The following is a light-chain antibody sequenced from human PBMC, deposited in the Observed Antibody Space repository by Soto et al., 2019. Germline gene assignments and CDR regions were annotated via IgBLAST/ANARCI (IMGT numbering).Light chain of an antibody. V-gene: IGKV1-5*01. CDR3: QDYKFYLRT. J-gene: IGKJ1*01. CDR2: DAS. CDR1: QSVGSW. Sequence: QVKNSVFTVSASKGDRVTISCRASQSVGSWLAWYQQKPGKAPKFLIYDASTLESGVPSRFSGSGSGTEYTLTIIILQPDDCATDCSQDYKFYLRTFGDVAKADI.